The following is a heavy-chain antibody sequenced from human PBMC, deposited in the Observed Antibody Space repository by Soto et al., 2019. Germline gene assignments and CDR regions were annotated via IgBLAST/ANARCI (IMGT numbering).Heavy chain of an antibody. CDR2: IYNGGST. CDR3: AAPKTSTYYPPRY. V-gene: IGHV4-39*01. D-gene: IGHD3-10*01. J-gene: IGHJ4*02. Sequence: ETLSLTCTVSGGSMRSSSYYWAWIRQPPGKGLEWIGSIYNGGSTYYNPSLKSRVTISVDTSKNQLSLKLSSVTAADTGVFYCAAPKTSTYYPPRYWGQGTLVTVSS. CDR1: GGSMRSSSYY.